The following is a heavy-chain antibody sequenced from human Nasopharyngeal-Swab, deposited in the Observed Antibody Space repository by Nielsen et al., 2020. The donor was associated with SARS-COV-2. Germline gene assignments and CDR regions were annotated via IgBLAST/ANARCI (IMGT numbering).Heavy chain of an antibody. V-gene: IGHV3-69-1*01. Sequence: VRQMPGKGLEWVSYISSSSTIYYADSVKGRFTISRDNAKNSLYLQMNSLRAEDTAVYYCARDTKGSSGWPYYYYYMDVWGKGTTVTVPS. CDR3: ARDTKGSSGWPYYYYYMDV. D-gene: IGHD6-19*01. J-gene: IGHJ6*03. CDR2: ISSSSTI.